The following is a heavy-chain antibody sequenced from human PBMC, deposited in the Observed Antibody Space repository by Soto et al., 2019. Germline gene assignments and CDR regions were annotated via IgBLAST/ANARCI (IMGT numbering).Heavy chain of an antibody. CDR3: ATQEVGGSYVYTFDP. CDR1: GGSISSSNYY. D-gene: IGHD1-26*01. CDR2: IYYSGST. J-gene: IGHJ5*02. V-gene: IGHV4-39*01. Sequence: QLQLQESGPGLVKPSETLSLTCTVSGGSISSSNYYWGWIRQPPGKGLEWIGSIYYSGSTYYNPSLKSRVPXPXAXSXXQFSLKLSSVTAADTAVYYCATQEVGGSYVYTFDPWGQGTLVTVSS.